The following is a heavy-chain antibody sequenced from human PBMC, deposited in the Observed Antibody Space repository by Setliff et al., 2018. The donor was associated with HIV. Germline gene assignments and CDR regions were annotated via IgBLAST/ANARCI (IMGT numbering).Heavy chain of an antibody. CDR2: INHSGRT. D-gene: IGHD2-15*01. Sequence: SETLSLTCAVYGGSFSGYHWNWIRQPPGKGQEWIGEINHSGRTNYNPSLKSRVTISVDTSKNQFSLKLRSVTAADTAMYYCARVSITYWYSIPTFYYYYMDVWGKGTKVTVSS. CDR1: GGSFSGYH. J-gene: IGHJ6*03. V-gene: IGHV4-34*01. CDR3: ARVSITYWYSIPTFYYYYMDV.